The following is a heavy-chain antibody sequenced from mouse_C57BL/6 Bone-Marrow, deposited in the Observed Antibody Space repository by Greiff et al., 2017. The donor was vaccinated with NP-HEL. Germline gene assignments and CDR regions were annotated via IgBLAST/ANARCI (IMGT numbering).Heavy chain of an antibody. CDR3: ARRGYYGSSLFAY. D-gene: IGHD1-1*01. V-gene: IGHV1-81*01. CDR2: IYPRSGNT. J-gene: IGHJ3*01. CDR1: GYTFTSYG. Sequence: QVHVKQSGAELARPGASVKLSCKASGYTFTSYGISWVKQRTGQGLEWIGEIYPRSGNTYYNEKFKGKATLTADKSSSTAYMELRSLTSEDSAVYFCARRGYYGSSLFAYWGQGTLVTVSA.